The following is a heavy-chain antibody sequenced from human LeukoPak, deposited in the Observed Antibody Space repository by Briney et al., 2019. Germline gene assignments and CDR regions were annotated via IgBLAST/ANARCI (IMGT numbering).Heavy chain of an antibody. D-gene: IGHD3-10*01. CDR3: ARGRDLWFGELFSFFDY. CDR2: IYYSGST. J-gene: IGHJ4*02. Sequence: SQTLSLTCTVSGGSIGSGGYYWSWIRQPPGKGLEWIGYIYYSGSTYYNPSLKSRVTISVDTSKNQFSLKLSSVTAADTAVYYCARGRDLWFGELFSFFDYWGQGTLVTVSS. CDR1: GGSIGSGGYY. V-gene: IGHV4-30-4*01.